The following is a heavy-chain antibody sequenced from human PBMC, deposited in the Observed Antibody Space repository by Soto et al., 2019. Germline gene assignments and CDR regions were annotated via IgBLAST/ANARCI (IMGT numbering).Heavy chain of an antibody. J-gene: IGHJ4*02. CDR3: ARDWGGLGY. CDR1: GFTFSNYW. CDR2: IVKDGNEK. V-gene: IGHV3-7*03. Sequence: GSLRLSCAASGFTFSNYWTTWVRQAPGKGLEWVANIVKDGNEKSYVDSVKGRFTISRDNAKNSLYLEMNNLRVEDTAVYYCARDWGGLGYWGQGTLVTVSS. D-gene: IGHD3-10*01.